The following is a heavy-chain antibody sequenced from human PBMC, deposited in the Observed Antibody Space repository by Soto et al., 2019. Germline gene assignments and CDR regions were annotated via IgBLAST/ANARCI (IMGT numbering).Heavy chain of an antibody. D-gene: IGHD3-10*01. V-gene: IGHV3-23*01. CDR1: GFTFSSYA. CDR3: AKDGGAVVRDNWFDP. CDR2: ISGSGGST. Sequence: AGGSLRLSCAASGFTFSSYAMSWVRQAPGKGLEWVSAISGSGGSTYYADSVKGRFTISRDNSKNTLYLQMNSLRAEDTAVYYCAKDGGAVVRDNWFDPWGQGTLVTVSS. J-gene: IGHJ5*02.